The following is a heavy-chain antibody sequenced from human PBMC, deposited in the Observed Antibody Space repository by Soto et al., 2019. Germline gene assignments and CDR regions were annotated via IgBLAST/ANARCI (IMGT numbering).Heavy chain of an antibody. V-gene: IGHV3-33*01. Sequence: GGSLRLSCAASGFTFSSYGMHWVRQAPGKGLEWVAVIWYDGSNKYYADSVKGRFTISRDNSKNTLYLQMNSLRAEDTAVYYCAREDPPSAGDYDYWYFDLWGRGTLVTVSS. CDR1: GFTFSSYG. CDR2: IWYDGSNK. D-gene: IGHD4-17*01. J-gene: IGHJ2*01. CDR3: AREDPPSAGDYDYWYFDL.